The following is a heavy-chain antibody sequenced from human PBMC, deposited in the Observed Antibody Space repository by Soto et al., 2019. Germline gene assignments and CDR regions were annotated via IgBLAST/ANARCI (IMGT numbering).Heavy chain of an antibody. J-gene: IGHJ5*02. Sequence: LSLTCAVYGGSFSGYYWSWIRQPPGKGLEWIGEINHSGSTNYNPSLKSRVTISVDTSKNQFSLKLSSVTAADTAGYYCGRTKLLWFGELLPTYNWFDPWGQGTLVTVSS. CDR2: INHSGST. V-gene: IGHV4-34*01. CDR1: GGSFSGYY. CDR3: GRTKLLWFGELLPTYNWFDP. D-gene: IGHD3-10*01.